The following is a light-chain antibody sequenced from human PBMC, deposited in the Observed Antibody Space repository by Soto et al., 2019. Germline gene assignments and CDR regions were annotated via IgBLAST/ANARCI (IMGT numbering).Light chain of an antibody. V-gene: IGLV2-8*01. CDR2: EVS. CDR3: SSYAGSSTLYV. Sequence: QSALTQPPSASGSPGQSVTISCTGTSNDVGDYNYVSWYQQHPGKAPKLMIYEVSKRPSGVPGRFSGSKSGNMASLTVSGLQAEDEADYYCSSYAGSSTLYVFGTGTKVTVL. J-gene: IGLJ1*01. CDR1: SNDVGDYNY.